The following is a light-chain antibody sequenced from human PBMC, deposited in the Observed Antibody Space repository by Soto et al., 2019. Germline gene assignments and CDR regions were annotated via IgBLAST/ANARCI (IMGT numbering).Light chain of an antibody. CDR3: QQLNSYPLT. CDR2: AAS. V-gene: IGKV1-9*01. Sequence: QLTQYTSSLSASXXXXXXXXXXASQGISSYLAWYQQKPGKAPKLLIYAASTLQSGVPSRFSGSGSGTDFTLTISSLQPEDFATYYCQQLNSYPLTFGGGTMV. J-gene: IGKJ4*01. CDR1: QGISSY.